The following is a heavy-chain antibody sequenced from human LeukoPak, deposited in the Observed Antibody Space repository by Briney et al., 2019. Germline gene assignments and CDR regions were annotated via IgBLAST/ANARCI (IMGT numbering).Heavy chain of an antibody. D-gene: IGHD3-16*01. CDR2: IKSRTDGGTT. J-gene: IGHJ3*02. Sequence: PGGSLRLSCAASGFTFSNAWMSWVRQAPGAGLEWVGRIKSRTDGGTTDYAAPVKGRFTISRDASKHALYLQMNSLKTEDTAVYYCTTYDYAAFEIWGQGTMVTVSS. CDR3: TTYDYAAFEI. CDR1: GFTFSNAW. V-gene: IGHV3-15*01.